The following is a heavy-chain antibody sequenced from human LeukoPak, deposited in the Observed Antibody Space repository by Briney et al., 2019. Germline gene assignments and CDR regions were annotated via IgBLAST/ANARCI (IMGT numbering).Heavy chain of an antibody. Sequence: HPGGSLRLSCVASGLTVSNHWMSWVRQAPGKGLEWVANIREERGREYYVDSVKGRFTISKNSAKNSLYLQMNTLRVEDTAMYYCARDSDGYNLPAYRPFDYWGQGTLVTVSS. D-gene: IGHD5-24*01. V-gene: IGHV3-7*03. J-gene: IGHJ4*02. CDR2: IREERGRE. CDR3: ARDSDGYNLPAYRPFDY. CDR1: GLTVSNHW.